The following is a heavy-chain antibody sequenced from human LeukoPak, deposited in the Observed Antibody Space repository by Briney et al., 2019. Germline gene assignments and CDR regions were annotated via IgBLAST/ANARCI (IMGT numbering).Heavy chain of an antibody. J-gene: IGHJ6*02. CDR2: IYYSGSA. Sequence: SETLSLTCTVSGGSISSYYWSWIRQPPGKGLEWIGYIYYSGSANYNPSLKSRVTISVDTSKNQFSLKLSSVTAADTAVYYCARAPYYYDSSGYYPTRCYYGMDVWGQGTTVTVPS. D-gene: IGHD3-22*01. CDR3: ARAPYYYDSSGYYPTRCYYGMDV. V-gene: IGHV4-59*01. CDR1: GGSISSYY.